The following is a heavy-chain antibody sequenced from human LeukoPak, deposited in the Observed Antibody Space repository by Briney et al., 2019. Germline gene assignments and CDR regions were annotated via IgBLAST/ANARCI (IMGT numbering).Heavy chain of an antibody. CDR2: ISYDGSKQ. Sequence: PGGSLRLSCASSGFTFSNYAMHWVRQAPGKGLEWVAVISYDGSKQDYVDPVKGRFTISRGNSKNTLYLQMNSLRAEDTDVYYCGSTIFGVVIDLDSGYYWGQGTLVTVSS. J-gene: IGHJ4*02. V-gene: IGHV3-30*04. CDR3: GSTIFGVVIDLDSGYY. CDR1: GFTFSNYA. D-gene: IGHD3-3*01.